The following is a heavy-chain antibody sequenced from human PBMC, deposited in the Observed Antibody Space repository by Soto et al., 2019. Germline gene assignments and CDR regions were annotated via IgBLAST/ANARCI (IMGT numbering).Heavy chain of an antibody. CDR3: ASTYYDSSGSWFDP. V-gene: IGHV3-66*01. CDR2: IYSGGST. Sequence: QPGGSLRLSCAASGFTVSSNYMSWVRQAPGKGLEWVSVIYSGGSTYYADSVKGRFTISRDNSKNTLYLQMNSLRAEDTAVYYCASTYYDSSGSWFDPWGQGTLVTVSS. CDR1: GFTVSSNY. J-gene: IGHJ5*02. D-gene: IGHD3-22*01.